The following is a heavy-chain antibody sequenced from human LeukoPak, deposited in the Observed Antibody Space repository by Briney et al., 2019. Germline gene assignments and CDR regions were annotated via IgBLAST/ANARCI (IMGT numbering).Heavy chain of an antibody. J-gene: IGHJ4*02. V-gene: IGHV4-59*01. CDR3: ARSYDFWSGYLDY. Sequence: SETLSLTCTVSDGSISSYYWHWIRQPPGKGLEWIGYIYYNGSTNYNPSLKSRVTISVDTSKNQFSLKLSSVTAADRAVYYCARSYDFWSGYLDYWGQGTLITVSS. CDR1: DGSISSYY. CDR2: IYYNGST. D-gene: IGHD3-3*01.